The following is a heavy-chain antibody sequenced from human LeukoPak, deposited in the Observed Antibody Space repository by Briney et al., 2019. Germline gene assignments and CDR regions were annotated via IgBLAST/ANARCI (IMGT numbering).Heavy chain of an antibody. CDR3: ARDRGPEGYYYYYYMDV. CDR2: ISSSSSTI. J-gene: IGHJ6*03. V-gene: IGHV3-48*02. CDR1: GFTFSSYS. D-gene: IGHD3-10*01. Sequence: PGGSLRLSCAASGFTFSSYSMNWVRQAPGKGLERVSYISSSSSTICYADSVKGRFTISRDNAKNSLYLQMNSLRDEDTAVYYCARDRGPEGYYYYYYMDVWGKGTTVTVSS.